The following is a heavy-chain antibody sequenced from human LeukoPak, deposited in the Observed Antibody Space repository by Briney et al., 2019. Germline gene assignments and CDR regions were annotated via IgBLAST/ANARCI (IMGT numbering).Heavy chain of an antibody. J-gene: IGHJ4*02. CDR2: IKSKTDGGTT. Sequence: GGSLRLSCAASGITFSSSGMHWVRQAPGKGLEWVGRIKSKTDGGTTDYAAPVKGRFTISRDDSKNTLYLQMNSLKTEDTAVYYCTTDSTTYYYDSSGYYYNYWGQGTLVTVSS. CDR3: TTDSTTYYYDSSGYYYNY. D-gene: IGHD3-22*01. CDR1: GITFSSSG. V-gene: IGHV3-15*01.